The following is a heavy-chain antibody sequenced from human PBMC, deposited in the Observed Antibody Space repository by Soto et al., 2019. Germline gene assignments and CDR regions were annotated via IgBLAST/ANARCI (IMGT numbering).Heavy chain of an antibody. D-gene: IGHD3-10*01. V-gene: IGHV3-30-3*01. Sequence: GGSLRLSCAASGFTFNSYAIHWVRQAPGKGLEWVAVISYDGSNKYYADSVKGRFTISRDNSKNTLYLQMNSLRAEDTAVYYCARDGSGSLGTLDDFDIWGQGTMVTVSS. CDR3: ARDGSGSLGTLDDFDI. J-gene: IGHJ3*02. CDR1: GFTFNSYA. CDR2: ISYDGSNK.